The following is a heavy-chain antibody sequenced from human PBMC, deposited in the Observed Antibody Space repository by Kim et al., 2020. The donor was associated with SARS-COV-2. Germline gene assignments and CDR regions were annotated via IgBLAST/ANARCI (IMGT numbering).Heavy chain of an antibody. Sequence: SQTLSLTCAISGDSVSSNSAAWNWIRQSPSRGLEWLGRTYYRSKWYNDYAVSVKSRITINPDTSKNQFSLQLNSVTPEDTAVYYCAREGTSRWLGYRYYGMDVWGQGTTVTVSS. CDR1: GDSVSSNSAA. V-gene: IGHV6-1*01. CDR2: TYYRSKWYN. J-gene: IGHJ6*02. CDR3: AREGTSRWLGYRYYGMDV. D-gene: IGHD6-19*01.